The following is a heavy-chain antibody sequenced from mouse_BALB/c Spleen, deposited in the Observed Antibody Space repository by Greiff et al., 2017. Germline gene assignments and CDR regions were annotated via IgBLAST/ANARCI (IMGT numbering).Heavy chain of an antibody. CDR1: GFTFSSYG. D-gene: IGHD2-3*01. Sequence: DVMLVESGGGLVQPGGSLKLSCAASGFTFSSYGMSWVRQTPDKRLELVATINSNGGSTYYPDSVKGRFTISRDNAKNTLYLQMSSLKSEDTAMYYCARDRADGYFDDWGQGTTLTVSS. V-gene: IGHV5-6-3*01. CDR2: INSNGGST. J-gene: IGHJ2*01. CDR3: ARDRADGYFDD.